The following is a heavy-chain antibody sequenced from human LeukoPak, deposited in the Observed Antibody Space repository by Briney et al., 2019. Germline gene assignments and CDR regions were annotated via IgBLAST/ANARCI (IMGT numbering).Heavy chain of an antibody. CDR2: ISAYSGDT. Sequence: ASVKVSCKASGYTFTGYYMHWVRQAPGQGLEWMGWISAYSGDTKYAQNLQGRVTLTTYTSTTTAYLELRSLTSDDTAVYYCARGGGLGYCSSTSCYWFDPWGQGTLVTVSS. CDR1: GYTFTGYY. J-gene: IGHJ5*02. D-gene: IGHD2-2*01. CDR3: ARGGGLGYCSSTSCYWFDP. V-gene: IGHV1-18*04.